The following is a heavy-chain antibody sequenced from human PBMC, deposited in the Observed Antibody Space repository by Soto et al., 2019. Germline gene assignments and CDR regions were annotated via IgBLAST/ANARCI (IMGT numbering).Heavy chain of an antibody. J-gene: IGHJ6*03. D-gene: IGHD2-2*01. CDR1: GFTVSSNY. V-gene: IGHV3-66*01. CDR3: ARESPYCSSTSCPIDDYYYYYMDV. Sequence: PGGSLRLSCAASGFTVSSNYMSWVRQAPGKGLEWVSVIYSGGSTYYADSVKGRFTISRDNSKNTLYLQMNSLRAEDTAVYYCARESPYCSSTSCPIDDYYYYYMDVWGKGTTVTVSS. CDR2: IYSGGST.